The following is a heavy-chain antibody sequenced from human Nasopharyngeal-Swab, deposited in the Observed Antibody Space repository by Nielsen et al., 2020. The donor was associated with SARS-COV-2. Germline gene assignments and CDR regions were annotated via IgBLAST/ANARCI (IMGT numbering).Heavy chain of an antibody. Sequence: GESLKISCAASGFTFSSYSMNWVRQAPGKGPEWVSSISSSSAYIYYADSVKGRFTISRDNAKNSLYLQMNSLRAEDTAVYYCAKDYYGSGGAYYFDYWGQGTLVTVSS. CDR3: AKDYYGSGGAYYFDY. D-gene: IGHD3-10*01. CDR2: ISSSSAYI. J-gene: IGHJ4*02. CDR1: GFTFSSYS. V-gene: IGHV3-21*01.